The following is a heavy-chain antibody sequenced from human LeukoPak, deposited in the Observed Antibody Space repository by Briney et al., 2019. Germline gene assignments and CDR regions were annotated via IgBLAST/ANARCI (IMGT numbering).Heavy chain of an antibody. Sequence: GRSLRLSCAASGFTFSSYAMHWVRQAPGKGLEWVAVISYDGSNKYYADSVKGRFTISRDNSKNTLYLQMNSLRAEDMAVYYCARIEWERLGRAFDIWGQGTMVTVSS. V-gene: IGHV3-30*04. D-gene: IGHD1-26*01. J-gene: IGHJ3*02. CDR1: GFTFSSYA. CDR3: ARIEWERLGRAFDI. CDR2: ISYDGSNK.